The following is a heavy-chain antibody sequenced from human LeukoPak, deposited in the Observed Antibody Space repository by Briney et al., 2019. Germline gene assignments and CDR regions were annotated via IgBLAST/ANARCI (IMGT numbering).Heavy chain of an antibody. CDR2: INPNSGGT. Sequence: GASVKVSCKASGYTFTDYYMQWVRQAPGQGPEWMGWINPNSGGTNSAQKFQGKVTMTRDTSISTAYMELSRLRSDDTAVYYCARGGVTGHDAFDIWGQGTMVTVSS. D-gene: IGHD2-21*02. CDR3: ARGGVTGHDAFDI. J-gene: IGHJ3*02. V-gene: IGHV1-2*02. CDR1: GYTFTDYY.